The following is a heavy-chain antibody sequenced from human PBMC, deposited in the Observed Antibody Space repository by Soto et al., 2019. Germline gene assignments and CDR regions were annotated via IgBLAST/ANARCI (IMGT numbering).Heavy chain of an antibody. CDR1: GYTFTSYA. D-gene: IGHD4-17*01. CDR2: INAGNGNT. CDR3: AIDYGGTDAFGI. V-gene: IGHV1-3*01. J-gene: IGHJ3*02. Sequence: ASVKVSCKASGYTFTSYAMHWVRQAPGQRLEWMGWINAGNGNTKYSQKFQGRVTITRDTSASTAYMELSSLRSEDTAVYYCAIDYGGTDAFGIWGQGTMVTVSS.